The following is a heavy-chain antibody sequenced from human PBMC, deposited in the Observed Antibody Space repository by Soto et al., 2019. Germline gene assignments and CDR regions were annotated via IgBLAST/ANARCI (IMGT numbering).Heavy chain of an antibody. CDR1: GYTFTSYD. CDR3: ASRRKDYGEYYYGMDV. V-gene: IGHV1-8*01. D-gene: IGHD4-17*01. J-gene: IGHJ6*02. CDR2: MNPNSGNT. Sequence: QVQLVQSGAEVKKPGASVKVSCKASGYTFTSYDINWVRQATGQGLEWMGWMNPNSGNTGYAQKFQGRVTMTRNTSISTAYMALSSLRSEDTAVYYCASRRKDYGEYYYGMDVWGQGTTVTVSS.